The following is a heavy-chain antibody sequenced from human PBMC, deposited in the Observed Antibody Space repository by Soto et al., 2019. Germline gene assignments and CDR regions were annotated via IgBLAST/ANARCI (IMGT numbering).Heavy chain of an antibody. CDR1: GFTFTRYA. CDR3: ARDRGVARGWFDP. CDR2: VIGSGSPT. J-gene: IGHJ5*02. Sequence: EVQLLESGGGLVQPGGSLKLSCAASGFTFTRYALTWVRQAPGKGLEWVSVVIGSGSPTYYADSVRDRFTISRDNFKNTLYLQMNSLRAEDTAVYYCARDRGVARGWFDPWGQGTLVTVSA. V-gene: IGHV3-23*01. D-gene: IGHD5-12*01.